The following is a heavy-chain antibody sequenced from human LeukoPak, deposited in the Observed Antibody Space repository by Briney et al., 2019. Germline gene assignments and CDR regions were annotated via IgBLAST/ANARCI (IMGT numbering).Heavy chain of an antibody. V-gene: IGHV4-34*01. Sequence: PSETLSLTCAVHGVSFSDNYWNWIRQPPGKGLEWIGEINHSGSTNYNPSLKSRATISVDTSKNQFSLKLSSVTTADTAVYYCARHGLTAPTDYWGQGTLVTVSS. J-gene: IGHJ4*02. CDR1: GVSFSDNY. CDR2: INHSGST. CDR3: ARHGLTAPTDY. D-gene: IGHD5-18*01.